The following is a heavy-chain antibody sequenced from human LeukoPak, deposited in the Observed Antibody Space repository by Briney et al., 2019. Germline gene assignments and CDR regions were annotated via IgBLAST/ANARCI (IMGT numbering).Heavy chain of an antibody. CDR2: IYSCGST. CDR3: AGAKGVRERGWFDP. J-gene: IGHJ5*02. V-gene: IGHV3-53*01. D-gene: IGHD3-10*01. Sequence: GGSLRLSWAASGFTVSRIYMSWVRQAPGKGLEWVSVIYSCGSTYYVDSVKGRFTISRGNSKNPLYLPMNSQRAEDAAGYYCAGAKGVRERGWFDPRGQGTLVTVSS. CDR1: GFTVSRIY.